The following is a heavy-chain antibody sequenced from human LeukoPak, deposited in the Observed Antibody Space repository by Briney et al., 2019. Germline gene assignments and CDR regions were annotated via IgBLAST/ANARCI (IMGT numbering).Heavy chain of an antibody. J-gene: IGHJ4*02. Sequence: SETLSLTCTVSGGSISSSSYYWGWIRQPPGKGLEWIGYIYYSGSTNYNPSLKSRVTISVDTSKNQFSLKLSSVTAADTAVYYCAREGLDWGQGTLVTVSS. CDR3: AREGLD. V-gene: IGHV4-61*01. CDR2: IYYSGST. CDR1: GGSISSSSYY. D-gene: IGHD6-6*01.